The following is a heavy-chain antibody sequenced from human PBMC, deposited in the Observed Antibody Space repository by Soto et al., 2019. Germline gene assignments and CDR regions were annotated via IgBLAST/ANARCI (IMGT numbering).Heavy chain of an antibody. V-gene: IGHV4-39*01. CDR1: GDSISSSSYY. CDR2: IYYSGST. CDR3: ARPPPPYGMDV. Sequence: QLQLQESGPGLVKPSETLSLTCTVSGDSISSSSYYWGWIRQPPGKGLEWIGSIYYSGSTYYNPSLKSRVTISVDTSKNQFSLKLSSVTAADTAVYYCARPPPPYGMDVWGQGTTVTVSS. J-gene: IGHJ6*02.